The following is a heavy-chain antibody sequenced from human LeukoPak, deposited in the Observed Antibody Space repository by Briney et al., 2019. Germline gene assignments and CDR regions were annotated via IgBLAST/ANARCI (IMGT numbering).Heavy chain of an antibody. J-gene: IGHJ3*02. CDR3: ARGHYVVTIFGVVIKDDAFDI. D-gene: IGHD3-3*01. CDR1: GFTFSSYG. Sequence: GGSLRLSCAASGFTFSSYGMHWVRQAPGKGLEWVAVIWYDGSNKYYADSVKGRFTISRDNSKNTLYLQMNSLRAEDTAVYYCARGHYVVTIFGVVIKDDAFDIWGQGTMVTVSS. V-gene: IGHV3-33*01. CDR2: IWYDGSNK.